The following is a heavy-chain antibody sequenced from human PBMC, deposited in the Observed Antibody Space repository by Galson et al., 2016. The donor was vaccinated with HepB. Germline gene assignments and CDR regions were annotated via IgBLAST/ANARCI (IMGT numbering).Heavy chain of an antibody. CDR1: GYTFTSYG. V-gene: IGHV1-18*01. D-gene: IGHD3-3*01. CDR3: ARDESISIFGVPRGPYGFDV. Sequence: SVKVSCKASGYTFTSYGISWVRQAPGQRPEWMGWISGYSGNPKNSQKFQDRVILTTDSSTSTAYMELRSLTSDDTATYYCARDESISIFGVPRGPYGFDVRGQGTAVIVSS. CDR2: ISGYSGNP. J-gene: IGHJ3*01.